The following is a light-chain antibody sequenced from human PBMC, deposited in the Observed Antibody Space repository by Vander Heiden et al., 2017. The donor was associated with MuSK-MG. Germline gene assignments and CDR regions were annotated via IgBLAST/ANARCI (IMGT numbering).Light chain of an antibody. CDR1: QSISSY. CDR3: QHIACNPLYT. Sequence: DIQMTQAPSSLSASVGDRVTITCRASQSISSYLNWYQQKPGKAPKLLIYAASSLQSGVPSRFSGSGYGTDFTLTISSRQPEDFAPYYCQHIACNPLYTFGRGTKMXIK. J-gene: IGKJ2*01. V-gene: IGKV1-39*01. CDR2: AAS.